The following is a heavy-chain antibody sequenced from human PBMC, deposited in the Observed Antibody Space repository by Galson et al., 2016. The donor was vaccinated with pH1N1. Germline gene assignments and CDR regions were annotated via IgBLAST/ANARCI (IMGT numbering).Heavy chain of an antibody. CDR3: ARQYDFGDYRGDAFDI. CDR2: VNPGGSTI. Sequence: QSGAEVKKPGESLKISCKASGYSFTRYCIAWVRHVPGKGLEWVGVVNPGGSTIRYTPPFHGQVTISSDKSINTAYLQWISLKASDTATYYCARQYDFGDYRGDAFDIWGQGTMVIVSS. D-gene: IGHD4-17*01. CDR1: GYSFTRYC. J-gene: IGHJ3*02. V-gene: IGHV5-51*03.